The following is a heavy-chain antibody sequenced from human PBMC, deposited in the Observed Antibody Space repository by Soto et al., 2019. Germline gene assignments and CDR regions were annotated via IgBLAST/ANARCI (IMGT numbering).Heavy chain of an antibody. CDR3: AKDQATMVRGAPELWWSSPDLNAFDI. D-gene: IGHD3-10*01. V-gene: IGHV3-23*01. CDR1: GFTFSSYA. J-gene: IGHJ3*02. CDR2: ISGSGGST. Sequence: QPGGSLRLSCAASGFTFSSYAMSWVRQAPGKGLEWVSAISGSGGSTYYADSVKGRFTISRDNSKNTLYLQMNSLRAEDTAVYYCAKDQATMVRGAPELWWSSPDLNAFDIWGQGTMVTVSS.